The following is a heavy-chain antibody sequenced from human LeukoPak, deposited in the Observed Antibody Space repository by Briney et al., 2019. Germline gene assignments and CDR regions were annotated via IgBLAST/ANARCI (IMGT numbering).Heavy chain of an antibody. D-gene: IGHD2-2*02. Sequence: PGGSQRLSCAASGFTFSSYWMSWVRQAPGKGLEWVANIKQDGSEKYYVDSVKGRFTISRDNAKNSLYLQMNSLRAEDTAVYYCAREGIVVVPAAIIQYYMDVWGKGTTVTVSS. CDR3: AREGIVVVPAAIIQYYMDV. V-gene: IGHV3-7*01. CDR1: GFTFSSYW. CDR2: IKQDGSEK. J-gene: IGHJ6*03.